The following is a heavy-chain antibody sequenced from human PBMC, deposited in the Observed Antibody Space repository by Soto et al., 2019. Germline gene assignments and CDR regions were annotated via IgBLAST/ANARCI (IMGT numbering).Heavy chain of an antibody. J-gene: IGHJ5*02. CDR2: IYHSGST. V-gene: IGHV4-30-2*01. Sequence: SETLSLTCAVSGGSISSGGYSWSWIRQPPGKGLEWIGYIYHSGSTYYNPSLKSRVTISVDRSKNQFSLKLSSVTAADTAVYYCDKVPDRWGQGTLVTVSS. D-gene: IGHD2-2*01. CDR1: GGSISSGGYS. CDR3: DKVPDR.